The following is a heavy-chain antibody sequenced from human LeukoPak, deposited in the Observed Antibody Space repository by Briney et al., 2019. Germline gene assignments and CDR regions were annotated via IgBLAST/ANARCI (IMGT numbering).Heavy chain of an antibody. CDR1: GYTFTSYD. J-gene: IGHJ4*02. D-gene: IGHD3-10*01. CDR3: ARDQGRRDFDY. CDR2: MNPNSGNT. V-gene: IGHV1-8*01. Sequence: EASVKVSCKASGYTFTSYDINWVRQATGQGLEWMGWMNPNSGNTGYAQKFQGRVTMTRNTSISTAYMELRSLRSDDTAVYYCARDQGRRDFDYWGQGTLVTVSS.